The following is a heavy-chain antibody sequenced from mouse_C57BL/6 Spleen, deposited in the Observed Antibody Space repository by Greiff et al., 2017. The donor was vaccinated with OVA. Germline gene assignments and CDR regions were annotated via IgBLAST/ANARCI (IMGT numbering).Heavy chain of an antibody. CDR2: ISNGGGST. Sequence: EVKVVESGGGLVQPGGSLKLSCAASGFTFSDYYMYWVRQTPEKRLEWDAYISNGGGSTYYPDTVKGRFTISRDNAKNTLYLQMSRLKSEDTAMYYCARHDYNWFAYWGQGTLVTVSA. CDR3: ARHDYNWFAY. D-gene: IGHD2-12*01. J-gene: IGHJ3*01. V-gene: IGHV5-12*01. CDR1: GFTFSDYY.